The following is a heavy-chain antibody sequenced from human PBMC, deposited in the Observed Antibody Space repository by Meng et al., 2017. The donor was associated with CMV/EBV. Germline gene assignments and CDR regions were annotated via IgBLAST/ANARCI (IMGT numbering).Heavy chain of an antibody. Sequence: SGGTFSSYAISWVRQAPGQGFEWMGGIIPIFGTANYAQKFQGRVTITTDESTSTAYMELSSLRSEDTAVYYCARGFWSGYLNWFDPWGQGTLVTVSS. J-gene: IGHJ5*02. D-gene: IGHD3-3*01. CDR2: IIPIFGTA. CDR1: GGTFSSYA. CDR3: ARGFWSGYLNWFDP. V-gene: IGHV1-69*05.